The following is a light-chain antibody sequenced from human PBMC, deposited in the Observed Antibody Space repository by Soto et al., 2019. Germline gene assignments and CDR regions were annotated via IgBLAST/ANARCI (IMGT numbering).Light chain of an antibody. CDR3: QQYDSSPRT. CDR1: QSVNSNY. CDR2: GAS. Sequence: EIVLTQSPGTLSLSPGERATLSCRASQSVNSNYLAWYQQKPGQGPRLLMYGASSRATGIPDRFSGSGSGTDFPLTISRREHEDFAVYYCQQYDSSPRTFGQGTKLEIK. J-gene: IGKJ1*01. V-gene: IGKV3-20*01.